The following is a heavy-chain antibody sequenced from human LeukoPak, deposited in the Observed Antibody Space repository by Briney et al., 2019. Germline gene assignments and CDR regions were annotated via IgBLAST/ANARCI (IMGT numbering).Heavy chain of an antibody. Sequence: ASVKVSCKASGYTFTGYYMHWVRQAPGQGLEWMGWINPNSGDTNYAEKFQGRVTMTRDTSISTAYVDLRRLRSDDTAVYYCARDYSSSSGYFDYWGQGTLVTVSS. CDR3: ARDYSSSSGYFDY. D-gene: IGHD6-6*01. CDR1: GYTFTGYY. V-gene: IGHV1-2*02. CDR2: INPNSGDT. J-gene: IGHJ4*02.